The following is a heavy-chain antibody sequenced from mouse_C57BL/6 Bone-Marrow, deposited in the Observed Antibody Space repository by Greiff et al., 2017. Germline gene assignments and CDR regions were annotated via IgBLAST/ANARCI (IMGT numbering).Heavy chain of an antibody. V-gene: IGHV1-19*01. J-gene: IGHJ2*01. CDR2: INPYNGGT. CDR1: GYTFTDYY. D-gene: IGHD1-1*01. CDR3: ARWGLYYYGSSYIDY. Sequence: EVQLQQSGPVLVKPGASVKMSCKASGYTFTDYYMNWVKQSHGKSLEWIGVINPYNGGTSYNQKFKGKATLTVDKSSSTAYMELNSLTSEDSAVYYCARWGLYYYGSSYIDYWGQGTTLTVSS.